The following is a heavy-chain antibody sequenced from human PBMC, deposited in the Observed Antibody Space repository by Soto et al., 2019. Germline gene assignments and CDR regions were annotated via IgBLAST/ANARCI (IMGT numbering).Heavy chain of an antibody. V-gene: IGHV4-39*02. Sequence: SETLSLTCTVCGGSIRSTSYYWVWIRQPPGKGLEWIGSIYYSGSTYYNPSLMSRVPISVERSKWCISLKLFYVAHADPAVYYCARAQNASISGMDGLGQRNTVT. CDR2: IYYSGST. CDR3: ARAQNASISGMDG. CDR1: GGSIRSTSYY. J-gene: IGHJ6*02. D-gene: IGHD2-2*01.